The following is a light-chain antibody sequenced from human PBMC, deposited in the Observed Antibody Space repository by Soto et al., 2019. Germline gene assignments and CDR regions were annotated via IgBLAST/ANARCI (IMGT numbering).Light chain of an antibody. V-gene: IGLV2-14*01. Sequence: QSVLTQPASVSGSPGQSITLSCTGTSSDIGGYDYVSWYQRHPGKAPKLLIYDVNNRPSGLSNRFSGSKSGNTASLTISGLEAEDEADYYCTSYASGSSHVVFGGGTKLTVL. CDR3: TSYASGSSHVV. CDR2: DVN. J-gene: IGLJ2*01. CDR1: SSDIGGYDY.